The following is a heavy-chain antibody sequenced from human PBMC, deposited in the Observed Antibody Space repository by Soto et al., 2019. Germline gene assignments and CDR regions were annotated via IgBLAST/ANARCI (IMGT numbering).Heavy chain of an antibody. V-gene: IGHV3-30-3*01. CDR3: AREGVRGGGGFDY. D-gene: IGHD3-16*01. CDR1: GFTFSSYA. Sequence: QVQLVESGGGVVQPGRSLRLSCAASGFTFSSYAMHWVRQAPGKGLEWVAVISYDGSNKYYADSVKGRFTISRDNSKNPVYVKMNRRRAGDRVVYDWAREGVRGGGGFDYWGQGTLVTVSS. CDR2: ISYDGSNK. J-gene: IGHJ4*02.